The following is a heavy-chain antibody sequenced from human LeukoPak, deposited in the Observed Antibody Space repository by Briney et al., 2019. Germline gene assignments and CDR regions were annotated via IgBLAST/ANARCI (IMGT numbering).Heavy chain of an antibody. D-gene: IGHD3-9*01. CDR2: IKQDGSEK. V-gene: IGHV3-7*01. J-gene: IGHJ6*03. Sequence: GGSLRLSCAASGFTFSSYWMGWVRQAPGKGLEWVANIKQDGSEKYYVDSVKGRFNISRDNAKNSLYLQMNSLRAEDTAVYYCARVRSHHDILTGQGLYYYYYYMDVWGKGTTVTVSS. CDR3: ARVRSHHDILTGQGLYYYYYYMDV. CDR1: GFTFSSYW.